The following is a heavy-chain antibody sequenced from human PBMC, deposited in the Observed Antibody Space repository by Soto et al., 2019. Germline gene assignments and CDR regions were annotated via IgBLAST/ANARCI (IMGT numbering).Heavy chain of an antibody. CDR3: ASVGRGWLVHGY. D-gene: IGHD6-19*01. CDR1: GGSFSGYY. Sequence: PSETLSLTCAVYGGSFSGYYWSWIRQPPGKGLEWIGEINHSGSTNYNPSLKSRVTISVDTSKNQFSLKLSSVTAADTAVYYCASVGRGWLVHGYWGQGTLVNVSS. J-gene: IGHJ4*02. CDR2: INHSGST. V-gene: IGHV4-34*01.